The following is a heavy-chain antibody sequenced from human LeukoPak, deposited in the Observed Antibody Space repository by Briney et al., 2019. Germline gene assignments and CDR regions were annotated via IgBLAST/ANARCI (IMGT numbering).Heavy chain of an antibody. J-gene: IGHJ4*02. V-gene: IGHV3-23*01. CDR2: INGKGVST. Sequence: GRSLRLSWAASGFTLSSYAISWVRQAPGEGRGWVSAINGKGVSTLYGDSVKGRFSISREHSKHTPCLQMNSLRAEDRAVYYCAKDINYYDSSEVFDNWGQGTLVTVSS. CDR1: GFTLSSYA. CDR3: AKDINYYDSSEVFDN. D-gene: IGHD3-22*01.